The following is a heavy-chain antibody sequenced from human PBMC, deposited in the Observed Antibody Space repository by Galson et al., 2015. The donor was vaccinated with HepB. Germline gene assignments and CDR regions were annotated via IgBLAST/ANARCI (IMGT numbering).Heavy chain of an antibody. CDR1: GFTFSSYA. CDR3: ARGGEQWLGTYQFDY. CDR2: ISYDGSNK. D-gene: IGHD6-19*01. J-gene: IGHJ4*02. V-gene: IGHV3-30-3*01. Sequence: SLRLSCAASGFTFSSYAMHWVRQAPGKGLEWVAVISYDGSNKYYADSVKGRFTISRDNSKNTLYLRMNSLRAEDTAVYYCARGGEQWLGTYQFDYWGQGTLVTVSS.